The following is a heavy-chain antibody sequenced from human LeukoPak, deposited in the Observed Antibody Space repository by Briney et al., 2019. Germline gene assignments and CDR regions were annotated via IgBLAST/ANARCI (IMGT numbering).Heavy chain of an antibody. V-gene: IGHV1-2*02. Sequence: ASVKVSCKASGYTFTAYYIHWVRQAPGQGLEWMGWINPNSGGTNYAQNFQGRVTMTRDTSISTAYMELSRLRSDDTAVYYCARVKHYYDSSGYLYYFDYWGQGTLVTVSS. J-gene: IGHJ4*02. CDR3: ARVKHYYDSSGYLYYFDY. CDR1: GYTFTAYY. D-gene: IGHD3-22*01. CDR2: INPNSGGT.